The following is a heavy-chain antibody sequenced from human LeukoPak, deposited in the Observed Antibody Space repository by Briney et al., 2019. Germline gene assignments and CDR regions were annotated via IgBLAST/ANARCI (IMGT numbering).Heavy chain of an antibody. Sequence: GESLKISCKGSGYSFTSYWIGWVRRMPGKGLEWMGIIYPGDSDTRYSPSFQGQVTFSADKSIRTAYLQWSSLKASDTAMYYCARRFCSGGDCYYLFDYWGQGTLVTVPS. CDR2: IYPGDSDT. V-gene: IGHV5-51*01. J-gene: IGHJ4*02. CDR1: GYSFTSYW. D-gene: IGHD2-15*01. CDR3: ARRFCSGGDCYYLFDY.